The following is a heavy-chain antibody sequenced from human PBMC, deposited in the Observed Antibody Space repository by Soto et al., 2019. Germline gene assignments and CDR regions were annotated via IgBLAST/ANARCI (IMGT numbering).Heavy chain of an antibody. J-gene: IGHJ4*02. V-gene: IGHV1-24*01. D-gene: IGHD3-22*01. CDR3: ATALNYYDSSGYLSY. CDR2: FDPEDGET. CDR1: GYTLTELS. Sequence: ASVKVSCKVSGYTLTELSMHWVGQAPGKGLEWMGGFDPEDGETIYAQKFQGRVTMTEDTSTDTAYMELSSLRSEDTAVYYCATALNYYDSSGYLSYWGQGTPVTVSS.